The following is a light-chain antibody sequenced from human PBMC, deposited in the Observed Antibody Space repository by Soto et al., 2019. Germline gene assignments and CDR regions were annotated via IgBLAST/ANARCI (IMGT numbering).Light chain of an antibody. J-gene: IGKJ2*01. CDR3: QQSYSATPT. Sequence: DIQMTQSPSSLSASVGDTVTITCRASQNINGYLNWYQHKPGKAPKLLIYVISSLQRGVPSRFSGRGSGTDFTLTISSLQPEDFAIYYCQQSYSATPTFGQGTMLEIK. V-gene: IGKV1-39*01. CDR1: QNINGY. CDR2: VIS.